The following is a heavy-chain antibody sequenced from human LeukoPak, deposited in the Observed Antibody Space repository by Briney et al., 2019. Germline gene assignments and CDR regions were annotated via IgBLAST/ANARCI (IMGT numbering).Heavy chain of an antibody. Sequence: SETLSLTCTVSGYTISSGSYWGWIRPPPGKGLEWIGRIYHSGNTYYNPSLKSRVTISVDTSKNQFYLKLSSVTAADTAVYYCARVSGDFWSGYYWEVVYWGQGTLVTVSS. D-gene: IGHD3-3*01. CDR3: ARVSGDFWSGYYWEVVY. V-gene: IGHV4-38-2*02. J-gene: IGHJ4*02. CDR1: GYTISSGSY. CDR2: IYHSGNT.